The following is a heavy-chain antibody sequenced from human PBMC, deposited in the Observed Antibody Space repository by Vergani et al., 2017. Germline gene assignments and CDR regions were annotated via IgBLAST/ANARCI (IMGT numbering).Heavy chain of an antibody. D-gene: IGHD2-21*01. CDR3: EYLYGDDGFSPF. CDR2: ISGQNFRT. J-gene: IGHJ4*02. CDR1: GFTFTAHG. Sequence: EVQLLESGGGSAQPGESLRLSCVASGFTFTAHGLNWVRQAPGKGLEWVSGISGQNFRTHYADSVQGRFTISRDDSKNTVYLQINSLRAEDTAFYYCEYLYGDDGFSPFWGQGTLVTVSS. V-gene: IGHV3-23*01.